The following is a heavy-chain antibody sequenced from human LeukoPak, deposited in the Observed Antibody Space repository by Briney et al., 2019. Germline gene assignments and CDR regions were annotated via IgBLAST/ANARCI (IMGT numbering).Heavy chain of an antibody. J-gene: IGHJ4*02. V-gene: IGHV3-23*01. CDR1: GFTFSSYA. Sequence: PGGSLRLSCAASGFTFSSYAMSWVRQAPGKGLEWVSSISGSGGSTHYADSVKGRFTISRDNAKNSLYLQMNSLRAEDTAVYYCARDSPSSIAARPDYWGQGTLVTVSS. D-gene: IGHD6-6*01. CDR3: ARDSPSSIAARPDY. CDR2: ISGSGGST.